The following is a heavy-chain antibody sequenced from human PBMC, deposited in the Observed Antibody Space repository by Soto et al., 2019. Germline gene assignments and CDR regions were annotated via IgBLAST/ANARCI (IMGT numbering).Heavy chain of an antibody. V-gene: IGHV3-30*03. CDR2: ISYDGSNK. Sequence: GGSLRLSCAASGFTFSSYGMHWVRQAPGKGLEWVAVISYDGSNKYYADSVKGRFTISRDNSKNTLYLQMISLRPDDTAVYYCATDVFSGTFYGMDVWGQGTTVTV. J-gene: IGHJ6*02. CDR1: GFTFSSYG. CDR3: ATDVFSGTFYGMDV. D-gene: IGHD1-1*01.